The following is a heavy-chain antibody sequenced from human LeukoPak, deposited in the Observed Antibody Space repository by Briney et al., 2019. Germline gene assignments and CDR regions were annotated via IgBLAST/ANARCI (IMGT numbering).Heavy chain of an antibody. Sequence: GGSLRLSCAASGFTFSSYGMHWVRQAPGKGLEWVAVIWYDGSNKYYADSVKGRFTISRDNSKNTLYLQMNSLRAEDTAVYYCARDNNYYGSGSYMEEFDYWGQGTLVTVSS. CDR3: ARDNNYYGSGSYMEEFDY. D-gene: IGHD3-10*01. J-gene: IGHJ4*02. CDR2: IWYDGSNK. V-gene: IGHV3-33*01. CDR1: GFTFSSYG.